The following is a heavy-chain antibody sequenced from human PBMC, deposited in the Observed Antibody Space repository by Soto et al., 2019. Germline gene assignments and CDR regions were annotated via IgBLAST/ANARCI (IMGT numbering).Heavy chain of an antibody. J-gene: IGHJ6*02. CDR2: INGYNGNT. Sequence: QVQLVQSGAEVRKPGASVKVSCKASGYTFSTYGISWVRQAPGQGRAWMGWINGYNGNTNYVAKLQGRITMTTDTFTTTAYMDLTSLISDDTAVYYCARIGDGPYSCYGMDVWGQGTTVTVSS. CDR3: ARIGDGPYSCYGMDV. V-gene: IGHV1-18*01. D-gene: IGHD3-10*01. CDR1: GYTFSTYG.